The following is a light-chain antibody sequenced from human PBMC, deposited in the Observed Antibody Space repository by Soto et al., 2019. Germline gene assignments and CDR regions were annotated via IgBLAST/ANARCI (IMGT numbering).Light chain of an antibody. CDR3: ETWDSNTHWV. V-gene: IGLV4-60*02. CDR1: SGHSSYI. J-gene: IGLJ3*02. Sequence: QLVLTQSSSASASLGSSVKLTCTLSSGHSSYIIAWHQQQPGKAPRYLMKLEGSGSYNKGSGVPDRFSGSSSGADSYLTISNLQFEDEADYYCETWDSNTHWVFGGGTQLTVL. CDR2: LEGSGSY.